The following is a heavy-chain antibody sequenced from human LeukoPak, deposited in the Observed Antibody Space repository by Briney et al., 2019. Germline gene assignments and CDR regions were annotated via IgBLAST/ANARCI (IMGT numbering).Heavy chain of an antibody. CDR1: GFTFSSYE. Sequence: GGSLRLSCAASGFTFSSYEMNWVRQAPGKGLEWVSYISSSGSTIYYADSVKGRFTISRDNAKNSLYLQMNSLRAEDTVVYYCARVLKYYDFWSGYYRGGIAAFDIWGQGTMVTVSS. D-gene: IGHD3-3*01. J-gene: IGHJ3*02. V-gene: IGHV3-48*03. CDR2: ISSSGSTI. CDR3: ARVLKYYDFWSGYYRGGIAAFDI.